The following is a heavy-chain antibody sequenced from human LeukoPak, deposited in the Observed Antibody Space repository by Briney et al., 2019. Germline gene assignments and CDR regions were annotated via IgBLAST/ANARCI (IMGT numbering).Heavy chain of an antibody. CDR2: ISGSGGYT. CDR1: KFTFSTFS. Sequence: PGGSLRLSCAASKFTFSTFSMSWVRQAPGKGLEWVSSISGSGGYTYYADSVKGRFTISRDNSKNTLYLQMNSLRAEDTAVYYCAKAPFGATSAYYYYMDVWGKGTTVTISS. J-gene: IGHJ6*03. V-gene: IGHV3-23*01. CDR3: AKAPFGATSAYYYYMDV. D-gene: IGHD3-10*01.